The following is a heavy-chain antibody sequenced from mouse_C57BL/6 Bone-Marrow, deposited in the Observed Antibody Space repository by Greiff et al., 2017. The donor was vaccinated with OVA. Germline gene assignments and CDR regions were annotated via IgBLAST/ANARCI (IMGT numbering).Heavy chain of an antibody. J-gene: IGHJ3*01. CDR2: IDPSDSYT. Sequence: VQLQQPGAELVKPGASVKLSCKASGYTFTSYWMQWVNQRPGQGLEWIGEIDPSDSYTNYNQKFKGKATLTVDTSSSTAYMRLSSLTSEDSAVYYCARFWFAYWGQGTLVTVSA. CDR1: GYTFTSYW. V-gene: IGHV1-50*01. CDR3: ARFWFAY.